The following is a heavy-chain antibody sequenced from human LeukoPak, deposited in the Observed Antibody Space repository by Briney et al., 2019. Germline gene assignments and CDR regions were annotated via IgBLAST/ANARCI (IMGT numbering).Heavy chain of an antibody. CDR1: GYTFTDYY. D-gene: IGHD2-2*01. J-gene: IGHJ5*02. CDR3: TREARVGNWFDP. V-gene: IGHV1-2*02. Sequence: VSVKVSCRASGYTFTDYYIHWVRQAPGPGLEWMGWINPDNGGTNYAQKFQGRVTMTRDTSIRTVYMDLSRLRSDDTAVFYCTREARVGNWFDPWGQGTQVTVSS. CDR2: INPDNGGT.